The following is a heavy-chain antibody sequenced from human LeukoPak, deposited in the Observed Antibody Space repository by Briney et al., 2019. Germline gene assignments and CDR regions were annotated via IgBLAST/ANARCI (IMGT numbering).Heavy chain of an antibody. CDR2: ISSSGSTT. V-gene: IGHV3-48*03. CDR3: ARDNYDSSGYYFD. J-gene: IGHJ4*02. D-gene: IGHD3-22*01. Sequence: GGSLRLSCAASGFTFSSYEMNWVRQAPGKGLEWVSYISSSGSTTHYADSVKGRFTISRDNAKKSLYLQMNSLRAEDSAVYYCARDNYDSSGYYFDWGQGTLVTVSS. CDR1: GFTFSSYE.